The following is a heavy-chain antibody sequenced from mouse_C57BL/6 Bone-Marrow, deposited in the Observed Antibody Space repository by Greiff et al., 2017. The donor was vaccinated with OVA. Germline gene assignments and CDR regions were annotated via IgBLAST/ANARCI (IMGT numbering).Heavy chain of an antibody. D-gene: IGHD3-2*02. J-gene: IGHJ2*01. CDR1: GYTFTNYW. CDR3: ARSGSSGPDYFDY. CDR2: IYPGGGYT. V-gene: IGHV1-63*01. Sequence: QVQLKESGAELVRPGTSVKMSCKASGYTFTNYWIGWAKQRPGHGLEWIGDIYPGGGYTNYNEKFKGKATLTADKSSSTAYMQFSSLTSEDSAIYYCARSGSSGPDYFDYWGQGTTLTVSS.